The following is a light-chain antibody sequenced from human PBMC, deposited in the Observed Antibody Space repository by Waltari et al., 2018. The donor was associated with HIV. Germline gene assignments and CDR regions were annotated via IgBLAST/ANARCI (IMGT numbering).Light chain of an antibody. CDR3: QAVDAGGTQVV. J-gene: IGLJ2*01. CDR1: ALPTQY. CDR2: KGT. Sequence: YELTQPPSVSVPPGQTAAITCPGDALPTQYRSGYQQRPGQAPVMVIFKGTQRASGIPERFSGSSSGTTVSLAISGLQTEDEADYYCQAVDAGGTQVVFGGGTKLSVL. V-gene: IGLV3-25*03.